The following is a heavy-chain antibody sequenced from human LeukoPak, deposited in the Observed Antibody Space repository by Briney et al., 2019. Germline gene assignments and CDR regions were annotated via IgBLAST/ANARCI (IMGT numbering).Heavy chain of an antibody. Sequence: GGSLRLSCTASKFTFSNYGMQWVRQAPGKGLEWVAVISFDGRTKYYADSVKGRFTPSRDNSKNTLYLQMNSLRAEDTAVYYCARDALIQLWFLDYWGQGTLVTVSS. J-gene: IGHJ4*02. V-gene: IGHV3-30*03. D-gene: IGHD5-18*01. CDR3: ARDALIQLWFLDY. CDR1: KFTFSNYG. CDR2: ISFDGRTK.